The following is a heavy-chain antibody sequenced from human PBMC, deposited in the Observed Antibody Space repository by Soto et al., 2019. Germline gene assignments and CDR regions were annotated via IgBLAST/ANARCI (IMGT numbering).Heavy chain of an antibody. V-gene: IGHV3-15*07. CDR1: GFTFSNAW. J-gene: IGHJ4*02. CDR3: TTIVGRGSSGFQ. CDR2: IKSKTDGGTT. D-gene: IGHD6-13*01. Sequence: EVQLVESGGGLVKPGGSLRLSCAASGFTFSNAWMNWVRQAPGKGLEWVGRIKSKTDGGTTDYAAPVKGRFTISRDDAKNTLYLQRNSLKTEDTAVYYCTTIVGRGSSGFQWGQGTLVTVSS.